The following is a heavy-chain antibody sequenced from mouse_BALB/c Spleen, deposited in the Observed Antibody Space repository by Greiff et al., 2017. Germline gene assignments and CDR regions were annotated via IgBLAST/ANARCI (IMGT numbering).Heavy chain of an antibody. J-gene: IGHJ2*01. CDR1: GYSITSDYA. D-gene: IGHD1-1*01. CDR2: ISYSGST. Sequence: EVQLVESGPGLVKPSQSLSLTCTVTGYSITSDYAWNWIRQFPGNKLEWMGYISYSGSTSYNPSLKSRISITRDTSKNQFFLQLNSVTTEDTATYYCARSDYCYYFDYWGQGTTLTVSS. V-gene: IGHV3-2*02. CDR3: ARSDYCYYFDY.